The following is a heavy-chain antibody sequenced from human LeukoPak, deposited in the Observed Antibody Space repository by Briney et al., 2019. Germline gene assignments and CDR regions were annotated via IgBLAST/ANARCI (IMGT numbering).Heavy chain of an antibody. Sequence: GGSLRLSCAAPGFTFSSYEMNWVRQAPGKGLEWVSYISSSGSTIYYADSVKGRFTISRDNAKNSLYLQMNSLRAEDTAVYYCARDLYGSGSWFDPWGQGTLVTVSS. CDR1: GFTFSSYE. J-gene: IGHJ5*02. V-gene: IGHV3-48*03. CDR2: ISSSGSTI. CDR3: ARDLYGSGSWFDP. D-gene: IGHD3-10*01.